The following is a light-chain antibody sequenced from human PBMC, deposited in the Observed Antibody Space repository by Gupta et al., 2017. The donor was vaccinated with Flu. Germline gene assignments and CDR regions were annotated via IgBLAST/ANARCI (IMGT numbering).Light chain of an antibody. J-gene: IGKJ5*01. Sequence: EIVLTQSPATLSLPPGERATLSCRASKSVSSYLAWYQQKPGQAPRLLIYDASNRATGIPARFSGSGSGTDFTLTISSLEPEDFAVYYCQQRSSWPGTFGQGTRLEIK. CDR3: QQRSSWPGT. CDR1: KSVSSY. CDR2: DAS. V-gene: IGKV3-11*01.